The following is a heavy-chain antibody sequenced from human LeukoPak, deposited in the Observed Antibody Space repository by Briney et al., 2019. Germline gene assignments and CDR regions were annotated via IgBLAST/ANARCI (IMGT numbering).Heavy chain of an antibody. CDR2: IYYSGST. Sequence: SETLSLTCTVSGGSVSSGSYYWSWIRQPPGKGLEWIGYIYYSGSTYYNPSLKSRATISVDTSKNHFSLKLSSVTAADTAMYYCAREYSYGYFDYWGQGTLVTVSS. J-gene: IGHJ4*02. D-gene: IGHD5-18*01. CDR3: AREYSYGYFDY. CDR1: GGSVSSGSYY. V-gene: IGHV4-61*03.